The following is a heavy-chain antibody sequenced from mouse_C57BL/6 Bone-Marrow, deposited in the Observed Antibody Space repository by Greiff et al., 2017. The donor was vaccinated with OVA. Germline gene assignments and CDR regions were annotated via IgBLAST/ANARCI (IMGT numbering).Heavy chain of an antibody. CDR2: INPNNGGT. CDR3: ARENYSNSYAMDY. V-gene: IGHV1-26*01. J-gene: IGHJ4*01. D-gene: IGHD2-5*01. Sequence: EVQLQQSGPELVKPGASVKISCKASGYTFTDYYMNWVKQSHGKSLEWIGDINPNNGGTSYNQKFKGKATLTVDKSSSTAYMELRSLTSEDSAVYYCARENYSNSYAMDYWGQGTSVTVSS. CDR1: GYTFTDYY.